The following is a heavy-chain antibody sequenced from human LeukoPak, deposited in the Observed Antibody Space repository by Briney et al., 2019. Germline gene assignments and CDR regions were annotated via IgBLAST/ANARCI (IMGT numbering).Heavy chain of an antibody. CDR2: INHSGST. V-gene: IGHV4-34*01. J-gene: IGHJ3*02. Sequence: KPSETLSLTCAVYGGSFSGYYWSWIRQPPGKGLEWIGEINHSGSTNYNPSLKSRVTISVDTSKNQFSLKLSSVTAADTAVYYGARGTPGAIDAFDIWGQGTMVTVSS. CDR3: ARGTPGAIDAFDI. CDR1: GGSFSGYY.